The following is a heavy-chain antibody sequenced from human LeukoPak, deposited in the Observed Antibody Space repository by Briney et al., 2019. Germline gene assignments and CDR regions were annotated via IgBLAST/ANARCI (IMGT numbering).Heavy chain of an antibody. V-gene: IGHV1-8*01. CDR1: GYTFTSYD. CDR2: MNPNSGNT. CDR3: ARGSPQLLWFGEITMDV. D-gene: IGHD3-10*01. J-gene: IGHJ6*04. Sequence: GASVKVSCKASGYTFTSYDINWVRQATGQGLEWMGWMNPNSGNTGYAQKFRGRVTMTRNTSISTAYMELSSLRSEDTAVYYCARGSPQLLWFGEITMDVWGKGTTVTVSS.